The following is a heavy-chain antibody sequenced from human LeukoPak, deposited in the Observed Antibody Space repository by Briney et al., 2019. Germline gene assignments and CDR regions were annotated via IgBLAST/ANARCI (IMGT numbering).Heavy chain of an antibody. CDR2: IYWDDDK. D-gene: IGHD6-19*01. CDR3: AHGGSGWFPGDY. CDR1: GFSLSTSGVG. Sequence: SGPTLVKPTQTLTLTCTFSGFSLSTSGVGVGWIRQPPGKALEWLALIYWDDDKRYSPSLKSRLTITKDTSKNQVVLTMPHMDPVDTATYYCAHGGSGWFPGDYWGQGTLVTVSS. J-gene: IGHJ4*02. V-gene: IGHV2-5*02.